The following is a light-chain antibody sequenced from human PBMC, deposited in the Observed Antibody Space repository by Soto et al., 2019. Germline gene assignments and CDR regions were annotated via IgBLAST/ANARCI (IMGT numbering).Light chain of an antibody. CDR3: QQHNDWPLT. CDR1: QSVSGN. V-gene: IGKV3-15*01. J-gene: IGKJ3*01. CDR2: GAS. Sequence: EIVMTQSPATLSVSPGERATLSCRASQSVSGNLAWYQQKPGQAPRLLIYGASTRATAIPARFSGSGSGTEFTLTISSLQSEDFAIYYCQQHNDWPLTFGPGTKVDLK.